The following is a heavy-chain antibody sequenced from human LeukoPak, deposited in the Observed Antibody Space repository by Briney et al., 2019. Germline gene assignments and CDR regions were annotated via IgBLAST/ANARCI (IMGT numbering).Heavy chain of an antibody. V-gene: IGHV1-69-2*01. Sequence: ASAKVSCKVSGYTFTDYYMHWVQQAPGKGLEWMGLVDPEDGETIYAEKFQGRVTITADTSTDTAYMELSSLRSEDTAVYYCARIYGSGRGDAFDIWGQGTMVTVSS. J-gene: IGHJ3*02. CDR3: ARIYGSGRGDAFDI. D-gene: IGHD3-10*01. CDR1: GYTFTDYY. CDR2: VDPEDGET.